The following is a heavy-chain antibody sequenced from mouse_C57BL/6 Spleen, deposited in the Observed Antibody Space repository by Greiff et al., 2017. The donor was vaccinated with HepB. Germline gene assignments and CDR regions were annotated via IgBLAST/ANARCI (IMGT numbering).Heavy chain of an antibody. CDR2: ISYDGSN. V-gene: IGHV3-6*01. CDR1: GYSITSGYY. D-gene: IGHD2-10*01. Sequence: VQLKESGPGLVKPSQSLSLTCSVTGYSITSGYYWNWIRQFPGNKLEWMGYISYDGSNNYNPSLKNRISITRDTSKNQFFLKLNSVTTEDTATYYCARDLLPGFAYWGQGTLVTVSA. CDR3: ARDLLPGFAY. J-gene: IGHJ3*01.